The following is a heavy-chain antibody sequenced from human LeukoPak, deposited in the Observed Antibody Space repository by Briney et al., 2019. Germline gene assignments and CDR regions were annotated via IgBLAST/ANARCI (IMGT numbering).Heavy chain of an antibody. V-gene: IGHV3-30*04. CDR3: ARVRDRSSGWYYLDYFDY. CDR2: ISYDGSNK. J-gene: IGHJ4*02. D-gene: IGHD6-19*01. Sequence: GGSLRLSCAASGFTFSSYAMHWVRQAPGKGLEWVAVISYDGSNKYYADSVKGRFTISRDNSKNTLYLQMNSLRAEDTAVYYCARVRDRSSGWYYLDYFDYWGQGTLVTVSS. CDR1: GFTFSSYA.